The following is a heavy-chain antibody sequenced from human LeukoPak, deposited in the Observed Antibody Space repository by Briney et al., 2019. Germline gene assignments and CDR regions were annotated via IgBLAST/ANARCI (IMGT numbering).Heavy chain of an antibody. D-gene: IGHD1-26*01. Sequence: GSLRLSCAASGFTFSGSAMHWVRQASGKGLEWIGEIYHSVSTSYNPSLKSRVTISVDKSKNQFSLRLSSVTAADTAVYYCAKDHKLLSFDYWGQGTLVTVSS. CDR3: AKDHKLLSFDY. V-gene: IGHV4-4*02. J-gene: IGHJ4*02. CDR1: GFTFSGSA. CDR2: IYHSVST.